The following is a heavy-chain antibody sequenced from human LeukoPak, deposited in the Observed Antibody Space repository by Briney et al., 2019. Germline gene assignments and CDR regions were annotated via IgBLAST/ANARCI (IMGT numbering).Heavy chain of an antibody. J-gene: IGHJ4*02. CDR1: GFTLSNHW. CDR2: IKQDGSEK. Sequence: PGGSLRLSCAASGFTLSNHWMTWVRQAPGKGLEWVANIKQDGSEKYYVDSVKGRFTISRDNAKNSMYLRMNSLRAEDTAVYYCARWEIRGTAHQLDYWGQGTLVTVSS. D-gene: IGHD1-7*01. V-gene: IGHV3-7*01. CDR3: ARWEIRGTAHQLDY.